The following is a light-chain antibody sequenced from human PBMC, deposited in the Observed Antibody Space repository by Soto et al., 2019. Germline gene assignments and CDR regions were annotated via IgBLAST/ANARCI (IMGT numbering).Light chain of an antibody. Sequence: QSVLTQPPSVSGASGQWVTISCTGSGSNIGANYDVHWYQQLPGTAPQLLIYGNTSRPSGFPDRFAGYKAGASASLAITGLQPEDEADYYCQSYDSSLGDSVFGGGTKLTVL. CDR3: QSYDSSLGDSV. CDR2: GNT. CDR1: GSNIGANYD. V-gene: IGLV1-40*01. J-gene: IGLJ3*02.